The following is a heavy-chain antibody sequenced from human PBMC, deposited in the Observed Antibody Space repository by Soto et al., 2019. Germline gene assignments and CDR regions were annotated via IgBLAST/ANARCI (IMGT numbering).Heavy chain of an antibody. CDR3: ASLITMVRGVIINFDY. J-gene: IGHJ4*02. D-gene: IGHD3-10*01. V-gene: IGHV3-30*03. CDR1: GFTFSSYG. Sequence: GSLRLSCAASGFTFSSYGMHWVRQAPGKGLEWVAVISYDGSNKYYADSVKGRFTISRDNSKNTLYLQMNSLRTEDTAVYYCASLITMVRGVIINFDYWGQGTLVTVSS. CDR2: ISYDGSNK.